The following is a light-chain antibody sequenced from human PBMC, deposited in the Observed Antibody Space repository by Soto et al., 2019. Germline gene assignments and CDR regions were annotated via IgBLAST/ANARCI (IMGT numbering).Light chain of an antibody. CDR1: QSINSKS. J-gene: IGKJ3*01. Sequence: EIVLTQSPGTLSLSPGEGATVSCRVSQSINSKSLVWYQRKVGQAPRLLIYNTSSRATGIPDRFSGSGSGTDFTLSISRLEPEDFAVYYCQHYGGSFIFGPGTKVDFK. CDR3: QHYGGSFI. V-gene: IGKV3-20*01. CDR2: NTS.